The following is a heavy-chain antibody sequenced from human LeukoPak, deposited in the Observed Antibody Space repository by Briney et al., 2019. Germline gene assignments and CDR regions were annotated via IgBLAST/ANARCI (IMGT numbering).Heavy chain of an antibody. CDR1: GGSISSSSYY. V-gene: IGHV4-39*01. J-gene: IGHJ4*02. CDR3: ARLDAERAARPDY. CDR2: IYYSGST. Sequence: SETLSLTCTVSGGSISSSSYYWGWIRQPPGKGLEWIGSIYYSGSTYYNPSLKSRVTISVDTSKNQFSLKLSSVTAADTAVYYCARLDAERAARPDYWGQGTLVTVSS. D-gene: IGHD6-6*01.